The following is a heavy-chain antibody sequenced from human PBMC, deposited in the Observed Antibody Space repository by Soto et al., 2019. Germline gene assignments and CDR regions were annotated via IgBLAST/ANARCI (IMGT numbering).Heavy chain of an antibody. CDR1: GFTVSSYA. CDR3: AKSPRYCSSTSCYIDY. V-gene: IGHV3-23*01. D-gene: IGHD2-2*01. Sequence: GGSLRLSCAASGFTVSSYAMSWVRQAPGKGLEWVSAISGSGGSTYYADSVKGRFTISRDNSKNTLYLQMNGLRAEDTAVYYCAKSPRYCSSTSCYIDYWGQGTLVTVSS. CDR2: ISGSGGST. J-gene: IGHJ4*02.